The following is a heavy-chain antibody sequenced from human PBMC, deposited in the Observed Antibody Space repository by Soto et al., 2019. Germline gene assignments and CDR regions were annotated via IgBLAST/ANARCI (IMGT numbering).Heavy chain of an antibody. D-gene: IGHD5-18*01. CDR2: IVVGSGNT. Sequence: ASVEVSCEASGFAFTSSAVQWVRQALGQRLEWIGWIVVGSGNTNYAQKFQERVTITRDMSTSTAYMELSSLRSEDTAVYYCAAGGRQLWLRADYWGQGTLVTVSS. V-gene: IGHV1-58*01. CDR1: GFAFTSSA. CDR3: AAGGRQLWLRADY. J-gene: IGHJ4*02.